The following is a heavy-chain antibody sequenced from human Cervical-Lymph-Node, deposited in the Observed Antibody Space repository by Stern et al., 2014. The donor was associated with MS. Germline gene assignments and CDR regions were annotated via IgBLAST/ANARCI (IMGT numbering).Heavy chain of an antibody. CDR3: AKDTQYSSGWYYFDX. CDR1: GFTFDDYA. CDR2: ISWNSGSI. V-gene: IGHV3-9*01. J-gene: IGHJ4*02. D-gene: IGHD6-19*01. Sequence: QLVESGGGFVQPGRSLRLSCAASGFTFDDYAMHWGRQAPGTGLGWFSGISWNSGSIGYADSVKGRFTISRDNAKNSLYLQMNSLRAEDTALYYCAKDTQYSSGWYYFDXXGQGTLVTVSS.